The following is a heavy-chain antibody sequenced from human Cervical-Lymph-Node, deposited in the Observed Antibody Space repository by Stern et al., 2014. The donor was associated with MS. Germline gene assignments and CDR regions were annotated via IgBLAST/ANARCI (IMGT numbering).Heavy chain of an antibody. Sequence: EVQLVESGPEVKRHGESLKISCQASGYTFTSYWIGWVRQMPGKGLEGTAIIFPGGSDIRYSPSFQGQVPISADKSSSTAYLQWNTLKASDTAIYYCARQRYFDYWGQGTLVTVSS. CDR3: ARQRYFDY. CDR2: IFPGGSDI. V-gene: IGHV5-51*01. J-gene: IGHJ4*02. CDR1: GYTFTSYW.